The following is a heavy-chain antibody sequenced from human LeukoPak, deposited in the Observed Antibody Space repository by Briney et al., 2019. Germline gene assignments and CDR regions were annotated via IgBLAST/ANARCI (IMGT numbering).Heavy chain of an antibody. J-gene: IGHJ6*02. CDR2: MNPNRGNT. D-gene: IGHD2-2*01. Sequence: GASVTVSCKASGYTFTSYDINWVRQAPGQGLEWMGWMNPNRGNTVYAQKFQGRVTITRNTSISTAYMELSSLRSEDTAVYYCARVYCSSTSCYPHLWAYYYYYGMDVWGQGTTVTVSS. V-gene: IGHV1-8*01. CDR1: GYTFTSYD. CDR3: ARVYCSSTSCYPHLWAYYYYYGMDV.